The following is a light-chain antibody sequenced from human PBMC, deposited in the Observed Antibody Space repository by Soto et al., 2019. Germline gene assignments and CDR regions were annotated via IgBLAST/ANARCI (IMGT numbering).Light chain of an antibody. CDR3: QQYHWAPDT. V-gene: IGKV3-20*01. CDR2: GAS. Sequence: EIVLTQSLGTLSLSPGESATLSCRASQSVRRSYIAWYQQKPGQAPRLLIYGASSRATGIPDRFSGSGSGTDFTLTVSRLEPEDFAVYYCQQYHWAPDTFGQGTRLEIK. J-gene: IGKJ5*01. CDR1: QSVRRSY.